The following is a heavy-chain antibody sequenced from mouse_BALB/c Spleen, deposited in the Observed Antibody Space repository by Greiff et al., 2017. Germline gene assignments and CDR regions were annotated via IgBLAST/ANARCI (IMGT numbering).Heavy chain of an antibody. CDR1: GFTFSSYY. CDR3: ARDGYYDAY. J-gene: IGHJ3*01. D-gene: IGHD2-3*01. CDR2: ISDGGSYT. Sequence: EVQLVESGGDLVKPGGSLKLSCAASGFTFSSYYMYWVRQTPEKRLEWVATISDGGSYTYYPDSVKGRFTISRDNAKNNLYLQMSSLKSEDTAMYYCARDGYYDAYWGQGTLVTVSA. V-gene: IGHV5-4*02.